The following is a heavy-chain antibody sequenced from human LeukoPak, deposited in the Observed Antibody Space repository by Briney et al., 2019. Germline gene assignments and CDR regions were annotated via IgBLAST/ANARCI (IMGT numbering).Heavy chain of an antibody. D-gene: IGHD6-13*01. V-gene: IGHV3-9*01. CDR3: AKDMAAAGTHDAFDI. CDR2: ISWNSGSI. Sequence: GGSLRLSCAASGFTFDDYAMHWVRQAPGKGLEWVSGISWNSGSIGYADSVKGRFTISRDNAKNSLYLQMNSLRAEDTALYYCAKDMAAAGTHDAFDIWGQGTMVTVSS. CDR1: GFTFDDYA. J-gene: IGHJ3*02.